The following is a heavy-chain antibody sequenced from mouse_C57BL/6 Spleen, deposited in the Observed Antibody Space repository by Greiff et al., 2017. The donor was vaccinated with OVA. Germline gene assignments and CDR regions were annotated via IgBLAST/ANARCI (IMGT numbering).Heavy chain of an antibody. V-gene: IGHV1-85*01. CDR1: GYTFTSYD. CDR2: IYPRDGST. CDR3: ARRGFYSNYSFDY. Sequence: QVQLKQSGPELVKPGASVKLSCKASGYTFTSYDINWVKQRPGQGLEWIGWIYPRDGSTKYNEKFKGKATLTVDKPSSTAYMQLSSLTSEDSAVYYCARRGFYSNYSFDYWGQGTTLTVSS. D-gene: IGHD2-5*01. J-gene: IGHJ2*01.